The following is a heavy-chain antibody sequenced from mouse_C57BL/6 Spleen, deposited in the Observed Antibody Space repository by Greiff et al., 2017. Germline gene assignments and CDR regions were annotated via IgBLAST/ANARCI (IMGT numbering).Heavy chain of an antibody. J-gene: IGHJ3*01. D-gene: IGHD2-1*01. V-gene: IGHV1-42*01. CDR3: AREGGGNYDGSFAY. CDR1: GYSFTGYY. CDR2: INPSTGGT. Sequence: VQLQQSGPELVKPGASVKISCKASGYSFTGYYMNWVKQSPEKSLEWIGEINPSTGGTTYNQKFKAKATLTVDKSSSTAYMQLKSLTSEDSAVYYCAREGGGNYDGSFAYWGQGTLVTVSA.